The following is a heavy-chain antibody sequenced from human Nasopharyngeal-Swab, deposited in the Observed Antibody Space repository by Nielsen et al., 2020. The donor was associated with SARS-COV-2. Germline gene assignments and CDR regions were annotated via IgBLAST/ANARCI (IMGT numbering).Heavy chain of an antibody. V-gene: IGHV1-69*13. CDR2: IIPIFGTA. Sequence: SVKVSCKASGGTFSSYAISWVRQAPGQGLEWMGGIIPIFGTANYAQKFQGRVTITADESTSTAYMELSSLRSEDTAVYYCGTYSGSYSGVDYYYGMDVWGQGTTVTVSS. CDR3: GTYSGSYSGVDYYYGMDV. CDR1: GGTFSSYA. J-gene: IGHJ6*02. D-gene: IGHD1-26*01.